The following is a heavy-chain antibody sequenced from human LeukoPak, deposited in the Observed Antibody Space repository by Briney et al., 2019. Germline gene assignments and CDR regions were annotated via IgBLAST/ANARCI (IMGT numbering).Heavy chain of an antibody. D-gene: IGHD1-1*01. V-gene: IGHV3-15*01. CDR2: IKSNTDGGTA. Sequence: GGSLRLSCAASGFTFSHAWMSWVRQAPGKGLEWVGRIKSNTDGGTADYAAPVKDRVTISRDDSKNTLYLQMNSLKTEDTAVYYCTTDPRNGYYFDYWGQGTLVTVSS. CDR3: TTDPRNGYYFDY. CDR1: GFTFSHAW. J-gene: IGHJ4*02.